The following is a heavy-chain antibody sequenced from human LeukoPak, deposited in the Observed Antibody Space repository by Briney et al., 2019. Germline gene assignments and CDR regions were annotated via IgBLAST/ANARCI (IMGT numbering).Heavy chain of an antibody. D-gene: IGHD2-2*01. Sequence: GRSLRLSCAASGFTFSSYGMHWVRQAPGKGLEWVAVISYDGSNKYYADSVKGRFTISRDNSKNTLYLQMNSLRAEDTAVYYCARDTSIVVVPAASLDYWGQGTLVTVSS. CDR2: ISYDGSNK. V-gene: IGHV3-30*03. CDR1: GFTFSSYG. J-gene: IGHJ4*02. CDR3: ARDTSIVVVPAASLDY.